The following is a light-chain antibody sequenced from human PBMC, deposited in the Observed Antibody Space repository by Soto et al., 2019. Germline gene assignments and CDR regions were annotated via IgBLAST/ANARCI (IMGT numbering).Light chain of an antibody. CDR1: QSFSSF. Sequence: EIVLTQSPATLSLSPGESVTLSCRASQSFSSFLSWYQQKPGQAPRLLIYDASKRTTGIPARFSGRGSGTEFTLTISSLEPEDFAVYYCQLRRNWPPVIRFGQVTRREIK. J-gene: IGKJ5*01. V-gene: IGKV3-11*01. CDR2: DAS. CDR3: QLRRNWPPVIR.